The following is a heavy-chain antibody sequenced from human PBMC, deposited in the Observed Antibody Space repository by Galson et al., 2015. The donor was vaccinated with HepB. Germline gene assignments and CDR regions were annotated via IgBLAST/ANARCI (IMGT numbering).Heavy chain of an antibody. CDR1: GFSFGSEW. D-gene: IGHD3-10*01. Sequence: SLRLSCATSGFSFGSEWMAWVRQAPGKGLEWVANIRGDGSMTFYVGSVRGRFTISRDNAKNSVYLQMNSLRVEDTAVYYCASGRDSPGNYWGQGTLVTVSS. CDR3: ASGRDSPGNY. V-gene: IGHV3-7*01. CDR2: IRGDGSMT. J-gene: IGHJ4*02.